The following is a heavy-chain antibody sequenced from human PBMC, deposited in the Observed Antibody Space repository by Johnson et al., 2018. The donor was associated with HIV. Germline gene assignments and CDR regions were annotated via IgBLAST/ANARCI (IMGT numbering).Heavy chain of an antibody. Sequence: VQLVESGGGVVQPGRSLRLSCAASGFTFSSYGMHWVRQAPGKGLEWVAVISYDGSNKYYADSVKGRFTISRDNSKNTLYLQMNSLRAEDTAVYYCAPRGGVGGSYGDAFDIWGQGTMVTVSS. J-gene: IGHJ3*02. D-gene: IGHD1-26*01. V-gene: IGHV3-30*03. CDR2: ISYDGSNK. CDR3: APRGGVGGSYGDAFDI. CDR1: GFTFSSYG.